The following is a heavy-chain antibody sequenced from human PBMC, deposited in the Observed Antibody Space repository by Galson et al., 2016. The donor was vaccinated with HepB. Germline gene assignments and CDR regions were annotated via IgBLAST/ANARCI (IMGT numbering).Heavy chain of an antibody. CDR2: IKSKPDGGTT. CDR3: ATDVPYTGGGALNI. J-gene: IGHJ3*02. Sequence: SLRLSCAASGFTFSNAWMTWIRQAPGKGLEWIGHIKSKPDGGTTDYATPVKGRFAISRDDSKNTLYLQINSLKTEDTAWYYCATDVPYTGGGALNIWGQGTMVTVSS. CDR1: GFTFSNAW. V-gene: IGHV3-15*01. D-gene: IGHD2-2*02.